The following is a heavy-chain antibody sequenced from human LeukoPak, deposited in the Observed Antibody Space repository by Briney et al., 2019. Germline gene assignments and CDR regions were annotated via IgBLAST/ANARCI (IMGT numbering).Heavy chain of an antibody. V-gene: IGHV5-51*01. Sequence: GESLKISCKGSGYSFTSYWIGWVRQMPGKGLEWMGIIYPGDSDTRYSPSFQGQVTISADKSISTAYLQWSSLKASDTAMYYCARRAYYDSSGYQIEYYFDYWGQGTLVTVPS. D-gene: IGHD3-22*01. CDR1: GYSFTSYW. CDR3: ARRAYYDSSGYQIEYYFDY. J-gene: IGHJ4*02. CDR2: IYPGDSDT.